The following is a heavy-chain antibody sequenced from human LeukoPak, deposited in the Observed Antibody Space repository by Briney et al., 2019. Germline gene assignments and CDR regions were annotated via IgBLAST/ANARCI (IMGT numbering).Heavy chain of an antibody. D-gene: IGHD5-18*01. CDR3: ARYSYGLGVIDY. V-gene: IGHV1-69*06. J-gene: IGHJ4*02. Sequence: ASVKVSCKASGGTFSSYAISWVRQAPGQGLEWMGGIIPIFGTANYAQKFQGRVTITADKSTSTAYMELSSLRSEDTAVYYCARYSYGLGVIDYWGQGTLVTVSS. CDR2: IIPIFGTA. CDR1: GGTFSSYA.